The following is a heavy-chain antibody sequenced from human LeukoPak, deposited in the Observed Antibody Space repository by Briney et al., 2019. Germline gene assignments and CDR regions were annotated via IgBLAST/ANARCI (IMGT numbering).Heavy chain of an antibody. Sequence: GASVKVSCKASGGTFSSYAISRVRQAPGQGLEWMGRIIPILGIANYAQKFQGRVTITADKSTSTAYMELSSLRSEDTAVYYCARDRVGANNWFDPWGQGTLVTVSS. CDR2: IIPILGIA. J-gene: IGHJ5*02. CDR1: GGTFSSYA. V-gene: IGHV1-69*04. D-gene: IGHD1-26*01. CDR3: ARDRVGANNWFDP.